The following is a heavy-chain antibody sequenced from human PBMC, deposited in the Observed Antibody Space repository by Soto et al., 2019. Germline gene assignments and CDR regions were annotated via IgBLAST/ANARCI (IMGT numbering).Heavy chain of an antibody. CDR1: GHYFSGYY. V-gene: IGHV1-2*02. CDR3: ASAPPYYGISGYLEV. CDR2: VNLNSGGT. J-gene: IGHJ4*02. Sequence: QVQLVQSGAEVKKTGASVKVSCEAPGHYFSGYYMYWVHQALGHGREWMGWVNLNSGGTNYAQKLQGRVTMTRDTSITTGYMVMRWLTSDDTAVYYCASAPPYYGISGYLEVWGLGTLVTVSS. D-gene: IGHD3-22*01.